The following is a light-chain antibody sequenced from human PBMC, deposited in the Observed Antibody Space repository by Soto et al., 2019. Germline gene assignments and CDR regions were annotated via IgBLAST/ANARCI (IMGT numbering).Light chain of an antibody. J-gene: IGKJ4*01. V-gene: IGKV3-11*01. Sequence: EIVLTQSPATLSLSPGERATLSCRASQSVSSYLAWYQQKPGQAPRLLIYDASNRATGIPARFSGSGSGTDFNLTISSLEPEDFAVYYCQQRSNWPLTFGGGNKVEI. CDR3: QQRSNWPLT. CDR1: QSVSSY. CDR2: DAS.